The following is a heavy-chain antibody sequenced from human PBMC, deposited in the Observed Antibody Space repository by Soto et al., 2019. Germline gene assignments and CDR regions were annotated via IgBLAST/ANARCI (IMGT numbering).Heavy chain of an antibody. D-gene: IGHD3-10*01. CDR2: FYNSGST. CDR3: ARDDSERPATY. Sequence: SETLSLTCIVSGGSISSCYWSWTRQPPGKGLEWIGYFYNSGSTNYNPSLKSRVTISVDTSKNQFSLQLSSVTAADTAVYYCARDDSERPATYWGQGTLVTVS. J-gene: IGHJ4*02. CDR1: GGSISSCY. V-gene: IGHV4-59*01.